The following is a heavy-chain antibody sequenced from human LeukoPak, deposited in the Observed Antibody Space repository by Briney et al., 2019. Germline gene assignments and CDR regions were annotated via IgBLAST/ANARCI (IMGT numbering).Heavy chain of an antibody. CDR2: INTNTGNP. J-gene: IGHJ3*02. CDR3: ARTRYCSTTSCLGGRGAYDI. CDR1: GYTLTSNA. D-gene: IGHD2-2*01. V-gene: IGHV7-4-1*02. Sequence: GASVKVSCKASGYTLTSNAMNWVRQAPGQGLEWMGWINTNTGNPTYAQGFTGRFVFSLDTSVSTAYLQISSLKAEDTAVYFCARTRYCSTTSCLGGRGAYDIWGQGTMVTVSS.